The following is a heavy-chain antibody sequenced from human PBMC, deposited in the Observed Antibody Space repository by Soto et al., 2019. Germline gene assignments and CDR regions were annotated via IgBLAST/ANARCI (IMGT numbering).Heavy chain of an antibody. CDR1: GFTFSSYA. D-gene: IGHD3-10*01. J-gene: IGHJ6*02. V-gene: IGHV3-23*01. Sequence: PGGSLRLSCAASGFTFSSYAMSWVRQAPGKGLEWVSAISGSGGSTYYADSVKGRFTISRDNSKNTLYLQMNSLRAEDTAVYYCAKVYGSGSYFYYYYGMDVWGQGTTVTVSS. CDR3: AKVYGSGSYFYYYYGMDV. CDR2: ISGSGGST.